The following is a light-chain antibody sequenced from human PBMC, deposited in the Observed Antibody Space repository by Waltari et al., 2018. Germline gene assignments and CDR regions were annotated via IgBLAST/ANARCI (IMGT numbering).Light chain of an antibody. CDR3: QACDRIAVV. CDR2: QDK. CDR1: TGGDIY. Sequence: SFALTQLPSLSVSSGPPATITCSCDTGGDIYISWYQQRPGQSPVLVIYQDKKRPSGIPGRFSGSNARNTSTLTIGVTQAMDEDDYCCQACDRIAVVFGGGTKVTVL. J-gene: IGLJ2*01. V-gene: IGLV3-1*01.